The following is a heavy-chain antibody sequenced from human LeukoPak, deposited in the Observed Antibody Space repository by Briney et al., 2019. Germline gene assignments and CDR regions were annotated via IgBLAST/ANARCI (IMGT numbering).Heavy chain of an antibody. CDR1: GGSISSYY. D-gene: IGHD2-2*01. V-gene: IGHV4-59*01. CDR2: IYYSGST. J-gene: IGHJ5*02. CDR3: ARDEGGYCSSTSCYAVRGFDP. Sequence: SETLSLTCTVSGGSISSYYWSWIRQPPGKGLEWIGYIYYSGSTNYNPSLKSRVTISVDTSKNQFSLKLSSVTAADTAVYYCARDEGGYCSSTSCYAVRGFDPWGQGTLVTVSS.